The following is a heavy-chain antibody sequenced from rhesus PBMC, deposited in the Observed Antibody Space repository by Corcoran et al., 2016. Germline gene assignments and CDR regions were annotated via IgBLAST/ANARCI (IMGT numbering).Heavy chain of an antibody. V-gene: IGHV4S7*01. CDR3: ARRDRGAFDF. CDR1: GGSISSGYG. J-gene: IGHJ3*01. D-gene: IGHD5-42*01. Sequence: QVQLQESGPGLVKPSETLSLTCAVSGGSISSGYGWSWIRQPPGKGLEWIGYIYGSSGNTYYNPSLKGRVTISKDTSKNQFSLKLSSVTAADTAVYYCARRDRGAFDFWGQGLRVTVSS. CDR2: IYGSSGNT.